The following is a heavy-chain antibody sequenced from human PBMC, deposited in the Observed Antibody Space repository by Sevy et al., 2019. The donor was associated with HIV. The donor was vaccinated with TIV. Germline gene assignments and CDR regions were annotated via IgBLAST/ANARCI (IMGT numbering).Heavy chain of an antibody. CDR3: ARHGDSSGRPFDY. CDR2: IYPGDSDT. Sequence: GESLKISCKGSGYSFTSYWIGWVRQMPGKGLEWMGIIYPGDSDTRYSPSFQGQVTISADKSISTAYLQWSSLKASDTAMNYCARHGDSSGRPFDYWGQGTLVTVSS. J-gene: IGHJ4*02. CDR1: GYSFTSYW. D-gene: IGHD6-19*01. V-gene: IGHV5-51*01.